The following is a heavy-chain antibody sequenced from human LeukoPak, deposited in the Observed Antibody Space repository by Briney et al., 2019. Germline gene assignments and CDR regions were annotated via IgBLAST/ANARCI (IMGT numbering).Heavy chain of an antibody. Sequence: SETLSLTCAVSGGSISSGNWWSWVRQPPGKGLEWIGYVFDSGGTNYNPSLKSRVTISVDTSKKQFSLKLSSVTAADTAVYYCARGYSSSWNYFDYWGQGTLVTVSS. CDR3: ARGYSSSWNYFDY. J-gene: IGHJ4*02. V-gene: IGHV4-4*02. D-gene: IGHD6-13*01. CDR1: GGSISSGNW. CDR2: VFDSGGT.